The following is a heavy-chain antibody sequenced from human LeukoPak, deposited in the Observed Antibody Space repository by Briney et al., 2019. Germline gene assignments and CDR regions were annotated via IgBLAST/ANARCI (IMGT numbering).Heavy chain of an antibody. Sequence: ASVKVSCKASGYTFTSYGISWVRQAPGQGLEWMGGIIPIFGTANYAQKFQGRVTITADESTSTAYMKLSSVRSEDTAVYYCATEIHRGSGIAAVWGQGTLVTVSS. J-gene: IGHJ4*02. CDR2: IIPIFGTA. CDR1: GYTFTSYG. D-gene: IGHD6-13*01. V-gene: IGHV1-69*13. CDR3: ATEIHRGSGIAAV.